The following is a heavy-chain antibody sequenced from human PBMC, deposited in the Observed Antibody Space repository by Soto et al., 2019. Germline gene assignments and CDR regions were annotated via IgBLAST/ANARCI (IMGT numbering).Heavy chain of an antibody. CDR3: AKDMTEYGHYDYMDV. J-gene: IGHJ6*03. CDR1: GFTFDDYA. D-gene: IGHD4-17*01. CDR2: ISWNSGSI. Sequence: EVQLVESGGGLVQPGRSLRLSCAASGFTFDDYAMHWVRQAPGKGLEWVSGISWNSGSIGYADSVKGRFTISRDNAKNSLYLQMNSLRAEDTALYYCAKDMTEYGHYDYMDVWGKGTTVTVSS. V-gene: IGHV3-9*01.